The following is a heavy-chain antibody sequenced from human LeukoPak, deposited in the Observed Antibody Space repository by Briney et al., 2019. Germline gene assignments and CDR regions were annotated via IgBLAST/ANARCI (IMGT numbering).Heavy chain of an antibody. CDR2: IIPILGIA. J-gene: IGHJ4*02. Sequence: GSSVKVSCKASGGTFSSYAISWVRQAPGQGLGWMGRIIPILGIANYAQKFQGRVTITADKSTSTAYMELSSLRSEDTAVYYCGSPLDGFGELFGGGNFDYWGQGTLVTVSS. D-gene: IGHD3-10*01. CDR3: GSPLDGFGELFGGGNFDY. V-gene: IGHV1-69*04. CDR1: GGTFSSYA.